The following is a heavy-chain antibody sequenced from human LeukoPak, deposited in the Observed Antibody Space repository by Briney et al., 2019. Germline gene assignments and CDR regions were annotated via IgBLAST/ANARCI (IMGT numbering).Heavy chain of an antibody. J-gene: IGHJ4*02. CDR3: AKRSCSTSGCYHLDY. Sequence: GGSLRLSCAASGFTFSSYAMGWVRQAAGKGLEWVSLVSGSGGGTYYADSVKGRFTISRDNSKNTLFLQMNSPRAEDTAIYYCAKRSCSTSGCYHLDYWGQGTLVTVSS. V-gene: IGHV3-23*01. D-gene: IGHD2-2*01. CDR1: GFTFSSYA. CDR2: VSGSGGGT.